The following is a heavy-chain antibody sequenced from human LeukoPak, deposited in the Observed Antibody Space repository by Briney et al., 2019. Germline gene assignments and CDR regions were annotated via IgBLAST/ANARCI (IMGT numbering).Heavy chain of an antibody. J-gene: IGHJ6*03. Sequence: SETLSLTCAVHGGSFSGYYWSWIRQPPGKGLEWIGEINHSGSTNYNPSLKSRVTISVDTSKNQFSLKLSSVTAADTAVYYCAREKQQLEFYYYYYYMDVWGKGTTVTVSS. CDR3: AREKQQLEFYYYYYYMDV. CDR2: INHSGST. CDR1: GGSFSGYY. D-gene: IGHD6-13*01. V-gene: IGHV4-34*01.